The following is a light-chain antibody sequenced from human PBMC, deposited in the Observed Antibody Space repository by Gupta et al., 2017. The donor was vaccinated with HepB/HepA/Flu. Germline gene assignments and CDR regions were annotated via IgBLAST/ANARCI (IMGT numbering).Light chain of an antibody. CDR2: GAS. CDR3: HQHCSSPGS. J-gene: IGKJ2*03. V-gene: IGKV3-20*01. Sequence: EIVLTQSPGTLSLSPGERATLSCRASQRVRSSYLAWYQQKPGQAPRLLIYGASSRATGIPDRFSGSGSGTDFSLTISRLEPEDFAVYYCHQHCSSPGSFGHGTKLDIK. CDR1: QRVRSSY.